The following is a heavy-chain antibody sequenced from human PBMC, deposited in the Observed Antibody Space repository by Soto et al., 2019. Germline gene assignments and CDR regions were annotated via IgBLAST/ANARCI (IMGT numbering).Heavy chain of an antibody. J-gene: IGHJ6*02. V-gene: IGHV4-30-4*08. CDR2: IYYSGST. D-gene: IGHD3-22*01. Sequence: SETLSLTCTVSGGSVSSGSYFWSWIRQPPGKGLEWIGYIYYSGSTYYNPSLKSRVTISVDTSKKQFSLKLSSVTAADTAVYYCASVNAGDSSGFYYYYAMDVWGQGTTVTVSS. CDR3: ASVNAGDSSGFYYYYAMDV. CDR1: GGSVSSGSYF.